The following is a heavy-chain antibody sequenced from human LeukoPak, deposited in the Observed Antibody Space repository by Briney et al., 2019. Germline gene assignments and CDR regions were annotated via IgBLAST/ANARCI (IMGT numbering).Heavy chain of an antibody. Sequence: ETLSPTCTVSGGSISNNNYYWAWIRQPPGKGLECIGSIYYSGSPYYNPSLKSRVTISVDTSKNQFSLRLSSVTAADTAVYYCATWRTAKTGFDYWGQGTLVTVSS. CDR3: ATWRTAKTGFDY. CDR1: GGSISNNNYY. J-gene: IGHJ4*02. CDR2: IYYSGSP. D-gene: IGHD1-1*01. V-gene: IGHV4-39*01.